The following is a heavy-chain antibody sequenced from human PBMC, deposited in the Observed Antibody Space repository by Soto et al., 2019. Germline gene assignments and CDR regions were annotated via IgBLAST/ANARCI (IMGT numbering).Heavy chain of an antibody. Sequence: SGPTLVNPTQTLTLTCTFSGFSLSTSGVGVGWIRQPPGKALEWLALIYWDDDKRYSPSLKSRLTITKDTSKNQVVLTMTNMDPVDTATYYCAHSVPYLPGYCSSTSCSLFDPWGQGTLVTVSS. V-gene: IGHV2-5*02. D-gene: IGHD2-2*03. J-gene: IGHJ5*02. CDR1: GFSLSTSGVG. CDR2: IYWDDDK. CDR3: AHSVPYLPGYCSSTSCSLFDP.